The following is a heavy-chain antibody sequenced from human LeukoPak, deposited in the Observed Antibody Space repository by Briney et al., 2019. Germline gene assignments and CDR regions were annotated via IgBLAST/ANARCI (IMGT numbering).Heavy chain of an antibody. Sequence: PSETLSLTCAVYGGSFSGYYWSWIRQPPGKGLEWLGEINHSGSTNYNPSLKGRVTISVDTSKNQFSLKLSSVTAADTAVYYCARSGLSSHFDYWGQGTLVTVSS. J-gene: IGHJ4*02. CDR1: GGSFSGYY. D-gene: IGHD3-10*01. V-gene: IGHV4-34*01. CDR3: ARSGLSSHFDY. CDR2: INHSGST.